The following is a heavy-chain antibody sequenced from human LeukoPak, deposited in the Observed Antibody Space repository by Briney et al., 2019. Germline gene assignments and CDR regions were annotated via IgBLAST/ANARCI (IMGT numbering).Heavy chain of an antibody. J-gene: IGHJ5*02. CDR3: ATRQSNGWYDWFDP. V-gene: IGHV4-34*01. Sequence: PSETLSLTCAVYGGSFSGYDWSWIRQPPAKGLEWSGEIYHSGSTNHNPSLKSRVTISVDTSKNQFSLKLSSVTAADTAVYFCATRQSNGWYDWFDPWGQGTLVTVSS. D-gene: IGHD6-19*01. CDR1: GGSFSGYD. CDR2: IYHSGST.